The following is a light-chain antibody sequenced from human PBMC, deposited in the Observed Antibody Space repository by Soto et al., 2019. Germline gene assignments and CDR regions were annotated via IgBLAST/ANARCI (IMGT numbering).Light chain of an antibody. CDR1: SSDVGGYNY. CDR2: EVS. CDR3: SSYTRNSTLV. J-gene: IGLJ2*01. Sequence: QSALTQPASVSGSPGQSITISCTGTSSDVGGYNYVSWYQQHPGKAPKFMIYEVSNRPSGVSNRFSGSKSGNTASLTISGLQAEDEADYYCSSYTRNSTLVFGGVTKLTVL. V-gene: IGLV2-14*01.